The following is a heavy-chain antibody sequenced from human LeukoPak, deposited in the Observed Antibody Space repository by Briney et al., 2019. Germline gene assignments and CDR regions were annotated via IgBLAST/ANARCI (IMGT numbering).Heavy chain of an antibody. Sequence: GGSLRLSCAASGFTVSSNYMSWVRQAPGKGLEWVSVIYSGGSTYYADSVKGRFTISRDNSKNTLYLEMNSLRAEDLAVYYCARDLCSSTSCYIGLRFDPWGQGTLVTVSS. V-gene: IGHV3-66*02. D-gene: IGHD2-2*02. CDR3: ARDLCSSTSCYIGLRFDP. J-gene: IGHJ5*02. CDR2: IYSGGST. CDR1: GFTVSSNY.